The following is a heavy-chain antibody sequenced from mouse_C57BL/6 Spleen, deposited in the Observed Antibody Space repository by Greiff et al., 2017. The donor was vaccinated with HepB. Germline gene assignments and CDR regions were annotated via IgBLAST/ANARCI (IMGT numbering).Heavy chain of an antibody. CDR2: INPNNGGT. CDR1: GYTFTDYN. CDR3: ARPDLGYYGSEYFDV. Sequence: EVKLQESGPELVKPGASVKMSCKASGYTFTDYNMHWVKQSHGKSLEWIGYINPNNGGTSYNQKFKGKATLTVNKSSSTAYMELRSLTSEDSAVYYCARPDLGYYGSEYFDVWGTGTTVTVSS. J-gene: IGHJ1*03. D-gene: IGHD1-1*01. V-gene: IGHV1-22*01.